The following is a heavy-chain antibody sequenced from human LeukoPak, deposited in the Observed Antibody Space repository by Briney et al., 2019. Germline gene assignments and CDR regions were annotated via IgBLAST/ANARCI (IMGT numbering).Heavy chain of an antibody. CDR3: ARVLFMSLDH. D-gene: IGHD3-16*01. V-gene: IGHV3-7*01. J-gene: IGHJ4*02. Sequence: GGSLRLSCAASGFTFSNYWMNWVRQAPGKGLEWVANIKQDGSEKYYVDSVKGRFTISRDDAKNSLFLQMNSLRADDTAVYYCARVLFMSLDHWGQGTLVTVSS. CDR2: IKQDGSEK. CDR1: GFTFSNYW.